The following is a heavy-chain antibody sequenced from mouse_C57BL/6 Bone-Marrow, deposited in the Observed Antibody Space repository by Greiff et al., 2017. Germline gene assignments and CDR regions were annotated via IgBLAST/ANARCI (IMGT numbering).Heavy chain of an antibody. CDR1: GYTFTSYG. V-gene: IGHV1-81*01. Sequence: VQLQQSGAELARPGASVKLSCKASGYTFTSYGISWVKQRTGQGLEWIGEIYPRSGNTYYNEKFKGKATLTADKSSSTAYMALRSLTSEDSAVYFCARSDSGRYFDYWGQGTTLTVSS. D-gene: IGHD2-4*01. J-gene: IGHJ2*01. CDR3: ARSDSGRYFDY. CDR2: IYPRSGNT.